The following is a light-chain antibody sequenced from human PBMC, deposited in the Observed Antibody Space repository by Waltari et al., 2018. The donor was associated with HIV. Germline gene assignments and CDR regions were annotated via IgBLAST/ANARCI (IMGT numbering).Light chain of an antibody. CDR2: DVS. CDR3: SSYTSNSTYV. Sequence: QSALTQPASVSGSPGQSIAISCTGTSSDVGGGHNFVSWYLQHPGKAPKLMIYDVSNRPAGVSSRFSGSKSGNTASLTISGLQTEDEADYYCSSYTSNSTYVFGTGTKVTVL. CDR1: SSDVGGGHNF. V-gene: IGLV2-14*03. J-gene: IGLJ1*01.